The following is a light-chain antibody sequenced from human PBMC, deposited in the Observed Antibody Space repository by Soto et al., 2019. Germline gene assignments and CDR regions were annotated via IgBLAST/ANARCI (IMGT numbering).Light chain of an antibody. J-gene: IGKJ2*01. V-gene: IGKV1-39*01. CDR3: QQSDSIPFT. CDR2: GAS. CDR1: QNIGND. Sequence: DLQMTQSPSSLSASVGDRVALTCRASQNIGNDLSWYAQKPGKAPKLLIYGASSLQSGVPSRFSGSGSGTHFTLTISSLQPEDFATYYCQQSDSIPFTFGQGTKLEMK.